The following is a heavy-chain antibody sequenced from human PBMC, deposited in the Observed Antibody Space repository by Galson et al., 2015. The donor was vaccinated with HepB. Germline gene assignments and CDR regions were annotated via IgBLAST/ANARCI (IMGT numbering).Heavy chain of an antibody. CDR3: AKGYGLFDS. V-gene: IGHV3-23*01. Sequence: SLRLSCAASGFAFDTHAMSWVRQAPGRGLEWISGISGNGDSTFYADSGKGRFTVSRDNSNNMLYRQMNSLRAEDAGLYFFAKGYGLFDSWGQGILVHGSS. CDR1: GFAFDTHA. D-gene: IGHD5-18*01. J-gene: IGHJ5*01. CDR2: ISGNGDST.